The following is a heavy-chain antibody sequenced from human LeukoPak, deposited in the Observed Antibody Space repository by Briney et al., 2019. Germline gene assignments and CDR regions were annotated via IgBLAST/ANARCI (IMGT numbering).Heavy chain of an antibody. CDR2: INHSGST. J-gene: IGHJ5*02. CDR3: ARVHGNCGGDCSNWSDP. D-gene: IGHD2-21*01. CDR1: GGSFSGYY. V-gene: IGHV4-34*01. Sequence: SETLSLTCAVYGGSFSGYYWSWIRQPPGKGLEWIGEINHSGSTNYNPSLKSRVTISVDTSKNQFSLKLSSVTVADTAVYYCARVHGNCGGDCSNWSDPWGQGTLVTVSS.